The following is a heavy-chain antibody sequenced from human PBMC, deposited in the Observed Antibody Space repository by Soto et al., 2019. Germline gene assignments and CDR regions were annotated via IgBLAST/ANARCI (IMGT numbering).Heavy chain of an antibody. Sequence: EVQLVESGGGLVKPGGSLRLSCAASGFTFSSYSMNWVRQAPGKGLEWVSSISSSSSYIYYADSVKGRFTISRDNAKNSLYLQMNSLRAEDTAVYYCARDDGVVVVAAQPEYWGQGTLVTVSS. V-gene: IGHV3-21*01. J-gene: IGHJ4*02. CDR2: ISSSSSYI. CDR1: GFTFSSYS. CDR3: ARDDGVVVVAAQPEY. D-gene: IGHD2-15*01.